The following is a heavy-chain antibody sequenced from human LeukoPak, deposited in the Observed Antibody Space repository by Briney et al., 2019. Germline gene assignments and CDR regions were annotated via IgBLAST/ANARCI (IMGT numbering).Heavy chain of an antibody. CDR1: GFTVSSNY. Sequence: GGSLRLSCAASGFTVSSNYMSWVRQAPGKGLEWVSVIYSGGSTYSADSVKGRFTISRDNALNSLYLQMNSPRAEDTAIYYCARSIPYGTTWYGRSDYWGQGTLVTVSS. V-gene: IGHV3-53*01. CDR3: ARSIPYGTTWYGRSDY. J-gene: IGHJ4*02. CDR2: IYSGGST. D-gene: IGHD6-13*01.